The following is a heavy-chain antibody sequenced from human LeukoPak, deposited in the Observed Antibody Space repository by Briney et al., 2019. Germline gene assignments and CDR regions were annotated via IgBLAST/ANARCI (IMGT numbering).Heavy chain of an antibody. Sequence: GGSLRLSCSASGFTFSSYAMHWVRQAPGKGLEYVSAISSNGGTTYYADSVKDRFTISRDNSKNTLFLQMSSLRAEDTAVYYCVKDHGAYYYASGSNFDYWGQGTLVTVSS. V-gene: IGHV3-64D*06. D-gene: IGHD3-10*01. CDR1: GFTFSSYA. CDR2: ISSNGGTT. CDR3: VKDHGAYYYASGSNFDY. J-gene: IGHJ4*02.